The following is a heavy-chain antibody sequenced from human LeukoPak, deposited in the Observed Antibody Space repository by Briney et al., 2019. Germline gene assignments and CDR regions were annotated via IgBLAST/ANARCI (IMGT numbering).Heavy chain of an antibody. CDR3: ARISGDTAMEGAIDY. D-gene: IGHD5-18*01. CDR1: GFTFSSYE. V-gene: IGHV3-48*03. Sequence: GGSLRLSCAASGFTFSSYEMNWVRQAPGKGLEWVSYISSSGSTIYYADSVEGRFTISRDNAKNSLYLQMNSLRAEDTAVYYCARISGDTAMEGAIDYWGQGTLVTVSS. J-gene: IGHJ4*02. CDR2: ISSSGSTI.